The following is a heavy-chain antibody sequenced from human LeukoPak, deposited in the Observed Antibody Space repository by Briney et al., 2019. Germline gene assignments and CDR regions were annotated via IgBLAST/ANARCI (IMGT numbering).Heavy chain of an antibody. CDR2: INHSGST. D-gene: IGHD3-10*01. V-gene: IGHV4-34*09. CDR3: ARVNTMVRGAMPDY. Sequence: SETLSLTCAVYGGSFSGYYWSWIRQPPGKGLEWIGEINHSGSTYYNPPLKSRVTISVDTSKNQFSLKLSSVTAADTAVYYCARVNTMVRGAMPDYWGQGTLVTVSS. J-gene: IGHJ4*02. CDR1: GGSFSGYY.